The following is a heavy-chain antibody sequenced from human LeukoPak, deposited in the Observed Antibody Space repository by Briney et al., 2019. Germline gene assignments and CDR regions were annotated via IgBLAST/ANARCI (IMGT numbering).Heavy chain of an antibody. CDR1: GGSINTYY. D-gene: IGHD6-19*01. J-gene: IGHJ6*03. Sequence: SETLSLTCTVSGGSINTYYWSWIRQPPGKGLEWIGYIFYRGSTNYNPSLKSRVTISVDTSKNQFSLKLSSVTAADTAVYYCARQPEGWYGSYYYYMDVWGKGTTVTISS. CDR3: ARQPEGWYGSYYYYMDV. CDR2: IFYRGST. V-gene: IGHV4-59*08.